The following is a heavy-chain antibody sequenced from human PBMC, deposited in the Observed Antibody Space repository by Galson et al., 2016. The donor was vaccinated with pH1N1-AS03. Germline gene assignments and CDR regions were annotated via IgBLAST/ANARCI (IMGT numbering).Heavy chain of an antibody. CDR1: GDSINSSTYY. Sequence: ETLSLTCTVAGDSINSSTYYWGWTRQPPGKGLEWIGTIYYRGDTYYTPSLHSRVTISVDTSRNHFSLRLTSVTAADTAIYYCVVLTPGYRSGGGSVDPWGQGTLVTVSS. J-gene: IGHJ5*02. D-gene: IGHD5-18*01. CDR2: IYYRGDT. V-gene: IGHV4-39*02. CDR3: VVLTPGYRSGGGSVDP.